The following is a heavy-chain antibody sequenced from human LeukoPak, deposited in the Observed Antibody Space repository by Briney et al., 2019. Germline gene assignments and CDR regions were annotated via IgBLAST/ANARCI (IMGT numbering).Heavy chain of an antibody. CDR1: GGSINNYY. J-gene: IGHJ4*02. Sequence: SETLSLTCTVSGGSINNYYWSWIRQPPGKGLEWIGYISSSGSTNYNPSLKSRVTISVDTSKNQFSLKMSSVTTADTAVYYCAREVKQHPDYYFDYWGQATLVTVSS. CDR2: ISSSGST. V-gene: IGHV4-59*01. CDR3: AREVKQHPDYYFDY. D-gene: IGHD6-13*01.